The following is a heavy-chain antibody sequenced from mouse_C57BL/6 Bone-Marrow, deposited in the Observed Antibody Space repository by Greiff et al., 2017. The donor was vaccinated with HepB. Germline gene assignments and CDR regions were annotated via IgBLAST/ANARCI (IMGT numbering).Heavy chain of an antibody. Sequence: DVKLVESGAELVRPGASVKLSCTASGFNIKDDYMHWVKQRPEQGLEWIGWIDPENGDTEYASKFQGKATITADTSSNTAYLQLSSLTSEDTAVYYCTGYLLFAYWGQGTLVTVSA. J-gene: IGHJ3*01. CDR3: TGYLLFAY. V-gene: IGHV14-4*01. CDR1: GFNIKDDY. D-gene: IGHD2-1*01. CDR2: IDPENGDT.